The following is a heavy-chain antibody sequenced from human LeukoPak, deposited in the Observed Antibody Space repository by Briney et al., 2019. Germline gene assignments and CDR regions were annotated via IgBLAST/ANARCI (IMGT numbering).Heavy chain of an antibody. J-gene: IGHJ4*02. CDR2: IYTSGST. CDR3: ARGGDYDVLTGYHYYFDY. V-gene: IGHV4-61*09. D-gene: IGHD3-9*01. CDR1: SGSISSESCY. Sequence: SETLSLTCSVSSGSISSESCYWNWNPQPAGKGLKWIGHIYTSGSTNYNPSLKSRATISADTSKNQFSLNLSSVTAAGTAVYFCARGGDYDVLTGYHYYFDYWGQGTLVTVSS.